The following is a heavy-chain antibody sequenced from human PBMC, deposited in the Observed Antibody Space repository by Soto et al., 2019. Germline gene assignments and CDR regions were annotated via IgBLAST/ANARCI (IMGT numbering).Heavy chain of an antibody. CDR1: GGSFSAYY. V-gene: IGHV4-59*01. CDR2: IYHSGTT. J-gene: IGHJ5*02. CDR3: AREYSRWFDP. Sequence: PSETLSLTCTVSGGSFSAYYWSWIRQPPGKGLEWIGYIYHSGTTTYNPSLKSRVTISVDTSKNQVSLKLSSVTTADTAVYYCAREYSRWFDPWGQGTLVTSPQ. D-gene: IGHD2-15*01.